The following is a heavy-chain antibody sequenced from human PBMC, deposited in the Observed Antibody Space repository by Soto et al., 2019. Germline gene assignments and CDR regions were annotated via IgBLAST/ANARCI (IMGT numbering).Heavy chain of an antibody. J-gene: IGHJ4*02. CDR1: GGSISSSRYY. Sequence: QLQLQESGPGLVKPSETLSLTCRVSGGSISSSRYYWGWIRQPPGKGLEWIGSMYNSGSTYYNPSLKSRVTMSVDRSKNQLSLKLSSVTAADTAVYYCAAPLYDSCGYYDFTFDYWGQGTLVTASS. CDR2: MYNSGST. CDR3: AAPLYDSCGYYDFTFDY. D-gene: IGHD3-22*01. V-gene: IGHV4-39*01.